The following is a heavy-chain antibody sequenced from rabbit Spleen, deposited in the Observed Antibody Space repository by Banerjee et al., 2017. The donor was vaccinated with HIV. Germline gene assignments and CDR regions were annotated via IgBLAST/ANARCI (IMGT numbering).Heavy chain of an antibody. CDR3: ARDGGDGDWDL. Sequence: QEQLVESGGGLVKPEGSLKLSCTASGFSFSSTYNIYWVRQAPGKGLEWIGTIYAGGSGSTDYASWAKGRFTISKTSSTTVTLQMTGLTAADTASYFCARDGGDGDWDLWGPGTLVTVS. CDR2: IYAGGSGST. V-gene: IGHV1S45*01. D-gene: IGHD2-1*01. J-gene: IGHJ4*01. CDR1: GFSFSSTYN.